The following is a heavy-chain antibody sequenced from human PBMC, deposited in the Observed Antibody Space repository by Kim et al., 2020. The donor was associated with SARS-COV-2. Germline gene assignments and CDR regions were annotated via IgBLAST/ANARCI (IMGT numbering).Heavy chain of an antibody. J-gene: IGHJ6*02. D-gene: IGHD3-22*01. V-gene: IGHV3-11*04. CDR3: ARETGWGSGYYYYYYGMDV. CDR1: GFTFSDYY. CDR2: ISSSGSTI. Sequence: GGSLRLSCAASGFTFSDYYMSWIRQAPGKGLEWVSYISSSGSTIYYADSVKGRFTISRDNAKNSLYLQMNSLRAEDTAVYYCARETGWGSGYYYYYYGMDVWGQGTTVTVSS.